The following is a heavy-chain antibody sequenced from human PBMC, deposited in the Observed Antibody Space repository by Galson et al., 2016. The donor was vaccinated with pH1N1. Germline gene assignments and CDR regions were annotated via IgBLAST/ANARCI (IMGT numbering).Heavy chain of an antibody. J-gene: IGHJ3*02. Sequence: SLRLSCAASGFTFSDYYMSWIRQAPGKGLEWVSYISSTGSTIYYADSVKGRFTVSRGNAKNSLYLQMNSLRAEDTAVYYCARDRGFLSVTTSAFHMWGQGTMVTVSS. CDR1: GFTFSDYY. D-gene: IGHD4-17*01. CDR3: ARDRGFLSVTTSAFHM. CDR2: ISSTGSTI. V-gene: IGHV3-11*04.